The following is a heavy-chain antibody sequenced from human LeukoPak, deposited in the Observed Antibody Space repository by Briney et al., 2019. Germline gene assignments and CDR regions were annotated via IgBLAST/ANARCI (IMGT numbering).Heavy chain of an antibody. D-gene: IGHD4-17*01. CDR1: GFTFSSYG. J-gene: IGHJ3*02. CDR3: AREGTTVTRDAFDI. V-gene: IGHV3-30*03. CDR2: ISYDGSNK. Sequence: PGGSLRLSCAASGFTFSSYGMNWVRQAPGKGLEWVAVISYDGSNKYYADSVKGRFTISRDNSKNTLYLQMNSLRAEDTAVYYCAREGTTVTRDAFDIWGQGTMVTVSS.